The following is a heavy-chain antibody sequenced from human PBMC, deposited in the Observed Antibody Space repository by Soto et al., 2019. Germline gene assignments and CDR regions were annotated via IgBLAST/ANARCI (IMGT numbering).Heavy chain of an antibody. CDR2: IRPGGDST. CDR1: GFTFYNYA. V-gene: IGHV3-23*01. D-gene: IGHD1-26*01. CDR3: TTHEEGAPWAGGFDS. Sequence: PGGSLRLSCAASGFTFYNYAMSWVRQAPGKGLEWVASIRPGGDSTYYADSVKGRFAVSRDNSNVTLYLQMDSLRVEDTAIYYCTTHEEGAPWAGGFDSWGQGTLVTVSS. J-gene: IGHJ5*01.